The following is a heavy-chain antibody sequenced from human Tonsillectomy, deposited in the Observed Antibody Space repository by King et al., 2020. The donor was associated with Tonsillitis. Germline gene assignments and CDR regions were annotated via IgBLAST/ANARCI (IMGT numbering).Heavy chain of an antibody. CDR2: IYASGST. D-gene: IGHD4-11*01. CDR1: GGSIRSGNYY. J-gene: IGHJ6*03. V-gene: IGHV4-61*02. Sequence: PLQESGPGLVKPSQTLSLTCTVSGGSIRSGNYYWSWIRQPAGKGLEWIGRIYASGSTNYNPSLKSRVTMSVDTSKNQFSLKLSSVTAADTAMYYCARGTVTQIYYYYYYMDVWGKGTTVTVSS. CDR3: ARGTVTQIYYYYYYMDV.